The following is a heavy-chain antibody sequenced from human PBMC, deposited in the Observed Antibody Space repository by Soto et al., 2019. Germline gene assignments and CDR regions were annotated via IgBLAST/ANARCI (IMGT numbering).Heavy chain of an antibody. CDR3: ANGLAEGAFDI. CDR2: ISWNSGSI. J-gene: IGHJ3*02. Sequence: GGSLRLSCAASGFTFDDYAMHWVRQAPGKGLEWVSGISWNSGSIGYADSVKGRFTISRDNAKNSLYLQMNSLRAEDTALYYCANGLAEGAFDIWGQGTMVTVSS. CDR1: GFTFDDYA. V-gene: IGHV3-9*01.